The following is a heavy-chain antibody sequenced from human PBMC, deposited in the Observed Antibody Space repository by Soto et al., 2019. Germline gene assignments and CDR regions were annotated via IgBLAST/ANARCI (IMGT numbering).Heavy chain of an antibody. Sequence: QVQLVQSGAEVKKPGASVKVSCKASGYTFTSYAMHWVRQAPGQRLEWMGWINDGNGNTKYSQKFQGRVTITRDTSASTAYMELSSLRSEDTAVYYCASNWSYKELAYFDYWVQGTLVTVSS. V-gene: IGHV1-3*01. D-gene: IGHD1-7*01. CDR1: GYTFTSYA. CDR3: ASNWSYKELAYFDY. J-gene: IGHJ4*02. CDR2: INDGNGNT.